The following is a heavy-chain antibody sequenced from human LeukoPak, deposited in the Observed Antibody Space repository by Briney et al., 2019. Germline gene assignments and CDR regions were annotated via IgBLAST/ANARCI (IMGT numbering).Heavy chain of an antibody. CDR1: GYSFTTYW. CDR3: ARRHRYCSSTGCYAVDY. Sequence: GESLKISCKGSGYSFTTYWIAWVRPMPGKGLDWMGIIYPDDSDTTYSPSFQGQVTISVDKSISTAYLQWNSLKASDTAMYYCARRHRYCSSTGCYAVDYWGQGTLVTVSS. J-gene: IGHJ4*02. V-gene: IGHV5-51*01. D-gene: IGHD2-2*01. CDR2: IYPDDSDT.